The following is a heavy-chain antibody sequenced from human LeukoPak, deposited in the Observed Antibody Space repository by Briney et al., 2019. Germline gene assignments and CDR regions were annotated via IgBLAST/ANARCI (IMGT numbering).Heavy chain of an antibody. J-gene: IGHJ4*02. CDR1: GGSISSCY. Sequence: PSETLSLTCTVSGGSISSCYWSWIRQPPEKGLEWIGYIYYSGSTNYNPSLKSRVTISVDTSKNQFSLKLSSVTAADTAVYYCASQGRDTIFGVVRGGHFDYWGQGTLVTVSS. D-gene: IGHD3-3*01. V-gene: IGHV4-59*01. CDR2: IYYSGST. CDR3: ASQGRDTIFGVVRGGHFDY.